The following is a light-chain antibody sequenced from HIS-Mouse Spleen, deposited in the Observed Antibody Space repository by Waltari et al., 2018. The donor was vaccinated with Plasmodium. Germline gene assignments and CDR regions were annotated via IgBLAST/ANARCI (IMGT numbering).Light chain of an antibody. Sequence: AIRMTQSPSSLSASTGARVTITVRSSQGISSYLAWYQQKPGKAPKPLIYAASTLQSGVPSRCSGSGSGTDFTLTISCLQSEDFATYYCQQYYSYLRTFGEGTKVEIK. J-gene: IGKJ1*01. CDR2: AAS. V-gene: IGKV1-8*01. CDR1: QGISSY. CDR3: QQYYSYLRT.